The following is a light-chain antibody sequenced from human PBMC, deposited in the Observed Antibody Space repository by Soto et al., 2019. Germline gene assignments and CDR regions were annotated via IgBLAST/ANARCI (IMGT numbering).Light chain of an antibody. Sequence: ENVLTQSPGTLSLSPGERVTLSCRASQIIGSSYFAWYQQKPGQPPRLLIYGASSRASGMPDRFSGSGSGTDFSFTTSRLEPEDFAVYYCQQYDSSPWTFGQGTRVEI. J-gene: IGKJ1*01. CDR2: GAS. V-gene: IGKV3-20*01. CDR3: QQYDSSPWT. CDR1: QIIGSSY.